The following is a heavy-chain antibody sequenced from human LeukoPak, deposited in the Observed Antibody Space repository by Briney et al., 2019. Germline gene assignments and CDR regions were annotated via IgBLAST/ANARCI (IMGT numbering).Heavy chain of an antibody. J-gene: IGHJ4*02. V-gene: IGHV1-69*05. CDR1: GGTFSSYA. CDR3: ARDVRVGYDSSGYPLDY. D-gene: IGHD3-22*01. Sequence: SVKVSCKASGGTFSSYAISWVRQAPGQGLEWMGGIIPIFGTANYAQKFQGRVTITTDESTSTAYMELSSLRSEDTAVHYCARDVRVGYDSSGYPLDYWGQGTLVTVSS. CDR2: IIPIFGTA.